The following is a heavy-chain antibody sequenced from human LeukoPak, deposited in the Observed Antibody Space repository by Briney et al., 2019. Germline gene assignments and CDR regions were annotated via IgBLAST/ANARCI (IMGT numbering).Heavy chain of an antibody. D-gene: IGHD4-17*01. Sequence: GSLRLSCMVSGFTLSSYEMSWIRQPPGKGLEWIGSIYYSGSTYHNPSLKSRVTISVDTSKNQFPLKLSSVTAADTAVYYCARKNYGDSHHIDYWGQGTLVTVSS. V-gene: IGHV4-39*06. CDR3: ARKNYGDSHHIDY. CDR2: IYYSGST. J-gene: IGHJ4*02. CDR1: GFTLSSYE.